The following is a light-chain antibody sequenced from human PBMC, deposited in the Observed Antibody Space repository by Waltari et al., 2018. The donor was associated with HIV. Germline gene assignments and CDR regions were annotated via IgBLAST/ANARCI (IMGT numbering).Light chain of an antibody. J-gene: IGLJ2*01. CDR2: EVS. CDR1: SSDVGGYIS. Sequence: QSALTQPPSASGSPGQSVTISCTGTSSDVGGYISVSWYQQHPGKAPKLMIYEVSKRPSGFPDRFSGSNSGNPASLTVSGLQPDDEADYYCSSYAGNNNLVFGGGTKLTVL. CDR3: SSYAGNNNLV. V-gene: IGLV2-8*01.